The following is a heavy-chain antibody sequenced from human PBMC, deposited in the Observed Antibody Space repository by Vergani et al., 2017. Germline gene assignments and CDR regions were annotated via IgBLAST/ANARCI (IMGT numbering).Heavy chain of an antibody. V-gene: IGHV3-21*01. D-gene: IGHD6-13*01. CDR1: GFTFSSYS. Sequence: EVQLVESGGGLVKPGGSLRLSCAASGFTFSSYSMNWVRQAPGKGLEWVSSISSSSSYIYYADSVKGRFTISRDNAKNSLYLQMNSLRAEDTSVYYCARDLSESGWYTFGHGGQGIPVTVSS. CDR3: ARDLSESGWYTFGH. J-gene: IGHJ4*02. CDR2: ISSSSSYI.